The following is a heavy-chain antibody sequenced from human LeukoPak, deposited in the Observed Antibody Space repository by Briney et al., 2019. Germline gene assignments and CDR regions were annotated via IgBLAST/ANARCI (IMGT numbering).Heavy chain of an antibody. D-gene: IGHD3-10*01. CDR2: IRYDGSNK. J-gene: IGHJ4*02. CDR3: ASLWFGELFGFDY. V-gene: IGHV3-30*02. Sequence: GVSLRLSCAVSGFTFSGYGMHWVRQAPGKGLEWVAFIRYDGSNKYYADSVKGRFTISRDNSKNTLYLQMNSLRAEDTAVYYCASLWFGELFGFDYWGQGTLVTVSS. CDR1: GFTFSGYG.